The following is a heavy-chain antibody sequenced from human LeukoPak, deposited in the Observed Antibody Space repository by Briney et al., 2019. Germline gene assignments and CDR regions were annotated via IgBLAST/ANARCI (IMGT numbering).Heavy chain of an antibody. J-gene: IGHJ4*02. CDR2: IKHDGSEQ. Sequence: GGSLRLSCVASGFTFSTYWMSWVRQTPGKGLEWVANIKHDGSEQFYADSVKGRFTISRHNPKNSLYLQMNSLRAEDTAVYYCARIVGATIFDYWGQGTLVTVSS. CDR3: ARIVGATIFDY. V-gene: IGHV3-7*01. D-gene: IGHD1-26*01. CDR1: GFTFSTYW.